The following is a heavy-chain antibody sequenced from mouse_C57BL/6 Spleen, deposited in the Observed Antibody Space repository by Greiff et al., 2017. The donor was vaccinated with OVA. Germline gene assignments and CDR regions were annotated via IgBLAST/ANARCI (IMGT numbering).Heavy chain of an antibody. CDR3: ARREGYVFAY. J-gene: IGHJ3*01. CDR1: GFTFSDYY. D-gene: IGHD2-2*01. CDR2: ISNGGGST. V-gene: IGHV5-12*01. Sequence: EVNVVESGGGLVQPGGSLKLSCAASGFTFSDYYMYWVRQTPEKRLEWVAYISNGGGSTYYPDTVKGRFTISRDNAKNTLYLQMSRLKSEDTAMYYCARREGYVFAYWGQGTLVTVSA.